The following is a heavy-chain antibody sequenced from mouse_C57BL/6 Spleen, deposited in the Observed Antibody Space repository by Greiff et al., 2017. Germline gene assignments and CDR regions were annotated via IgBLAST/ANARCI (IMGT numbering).Heavy chain of an antibody. Sequence: VQLQQSGPELVKPGASVKISCKASGYAFSSSWMNWVKQRPGKGLEWIGRIYPGDGDTNYNGKFKGKATLTADKSSSTAYMQLSSLTSEDSAVYFCARGGINYYGSSWFAYWGQGTLVTVSA. CDR2: IYPGDGDT. J-gene: IGHJ3*01. D-gene: IGHD1-1*01. CDR1: GYAFSSSW. V-gene: IGHV1-82*01. CDR3: ARGGINYYGSSWFAY.